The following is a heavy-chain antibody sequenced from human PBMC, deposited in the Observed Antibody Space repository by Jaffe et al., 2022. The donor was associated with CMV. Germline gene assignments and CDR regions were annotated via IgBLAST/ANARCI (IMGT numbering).Heavy chain of an antibody. CDR3: ARALLRSSGRGGY. CDR2: ISGSGGST. CDR1: GFTFSSYA. V-gene: IGHV3-23*01. Sequence: EVQLLESGGGLVQPGGSLRLSCAASGFTFSSYAMSWVRQAPGKGLEWVSAISGSGGSTYYADSVKGRFTISRDNSKNTLYLQMNSLRAEDTAVYYCARALLRSSGRGGYWGQGTLVTVSS. J-gene: IGHJ4*02. D-gene: IGHD3-10*02.